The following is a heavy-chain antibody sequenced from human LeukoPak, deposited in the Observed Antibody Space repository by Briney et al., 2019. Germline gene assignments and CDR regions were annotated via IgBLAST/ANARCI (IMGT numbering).Heavy chain of an antibody. CDR1: GYTLTELS. J-gene: IGHJ3*02. Sequence: ASVKVSCKVSGYTLTELSMHWVRQAPGKGLEWMGGFDPEDGETIYAQKFQGRVTMTEDTSTDTAYMELSSLRSEDTAVYYCATVIGAYCGGDCGRGAFDIWGQGTMVTVSS. CDR3: ATVIGAYCGGDCGRGAFDI. D-gene: IGHD2-21*01. V-gene: IGHV1-24*01. CDR2: FDPEDGET.